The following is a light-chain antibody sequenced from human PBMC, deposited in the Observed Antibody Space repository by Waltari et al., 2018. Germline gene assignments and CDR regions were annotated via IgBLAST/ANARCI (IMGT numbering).Light chain of an antibody. CDR3: QQYNRAPYS. V-gene: IGKV1-5*03. Sequence: DIQMTQSPSSLSASVGDRVTITCRASQGISSWLAWYHQKPGKAPKLLIYKASSLQSGVPSRFSGSGSGTEFTLTISSLQPADFATFYCQQYNRAPYSFGQGTKVEIK. J-gene: IGKJ2*03. CDR1: QGISSW. CDR2: KAS.